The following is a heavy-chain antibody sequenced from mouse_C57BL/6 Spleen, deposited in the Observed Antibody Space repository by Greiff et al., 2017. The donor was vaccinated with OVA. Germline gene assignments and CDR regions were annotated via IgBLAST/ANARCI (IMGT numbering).Heavy chain of an antibody. CDR2: INPGSGGT. V-gene: IGHV1-54*01. CDR1: GYAFTNYL. J-gene: IGHJ2*01. CDR3: ARRGRSGFDY. Sequence: QVQLQQSGAELVRPGTSVKVSCKASGYAFTNYLIEWVKQRPGQGLEWIGVINPGSGGTNYNEKFKGKATLPADKSSSTAYLQLISLTSEYSAVYVCARRGRSGFDYWGQGTTLTVSS. D-gene: IGHD1-1*01.